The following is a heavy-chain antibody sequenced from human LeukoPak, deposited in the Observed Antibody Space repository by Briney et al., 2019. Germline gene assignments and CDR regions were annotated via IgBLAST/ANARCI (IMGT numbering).Heavy chain of an antibody. J-gene: IGHJ4*02. V-gene: IGHV4-59*12. CDR1: GASISTDY. D-gene: IGHD2-2*01. CDR3: ARVDCSSTSCTFDY. CDR2: IYYSGST. Sequence: SETLSLTCTVSGASISTDYWNWIRQPPGKGLEWIGYIYYSGSTYYNPSLKSRVTISVDRSKNQFSLKLSSATAADTAVYYCARVDCSSTSCTFDYWGQGTLVTVSS.